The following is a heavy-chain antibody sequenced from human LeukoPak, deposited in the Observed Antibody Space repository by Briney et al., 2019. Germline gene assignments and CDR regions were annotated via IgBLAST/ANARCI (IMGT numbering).Heavy chain of an antibody. Sequence: ASVKVSCKASGGTFSSYAISWVRQAPGQGLEWMGIISPGDGGTSYAQKFQGRVTMTSDTSTGTVYMELSSLRSEDTAVYYCARGQGYSESYFDYWGQGTLVTVSS. CDR3: ARGQGYSESYFDY. CDR2: ISPGDGGT. D-gene: IGHD1-26*01. J-gene: IGHJ4*02. V-gene: IGHV1-46*01. CDR1: GGTFSSYA.